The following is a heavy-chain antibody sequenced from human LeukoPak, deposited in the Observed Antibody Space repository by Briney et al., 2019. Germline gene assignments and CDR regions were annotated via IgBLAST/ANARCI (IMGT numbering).Heavy chain of an antibody. Sequence: ASVKVSYKVSGYTFTDYYMHWVQQAPGKGLEWMGRINPNSGGTNYAQKFQGRVTMTRDTSISTAYMELSRLRSDDTAVYYCARDPVQSTLLDYWGQGTLVTVSS. J-gene: IGHJ4*02. CDR2: INPNSGGT. V-gene: IGHV1-2*06. CDR3: ARDPVQSTLLDY. D-gene: IGHD1-26*01. CDR1: GYTFTDYY.